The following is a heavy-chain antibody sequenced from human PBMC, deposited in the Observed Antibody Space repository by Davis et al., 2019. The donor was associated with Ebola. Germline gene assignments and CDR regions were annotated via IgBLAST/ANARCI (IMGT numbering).Heavy chain of an antibody. CDR2: ISRISSTI. V-gene: IGHV3-48*02. CDR1: AFTFSSYG. CDR3: ARIITGTHYYYYYGMDV. Sequence: SLRLSWPASAFTFSSYGMHCVRQVPGKWLEWVSYISRISSTIYYADSVKGRLTISRDNTKNSLYLQMNSLRDEYTAVYYCARIITGTHYYYYYGMDVWGQGTTVTVSS. J-gene: IGHJ6*02. D-gene: IGHD1-7*01.